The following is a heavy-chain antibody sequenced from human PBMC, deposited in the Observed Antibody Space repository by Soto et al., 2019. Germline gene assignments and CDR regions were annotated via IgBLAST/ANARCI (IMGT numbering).Heavy chain of an antibody. CDR3: AEGAAVSGDYYFDD. CDR2: VSGSGGST. J-gene: IGHJ4*02. Sequence: EVKLLESGGGLVQPGGSLKLSCAASGFTFSSYGMSWVRQGPGKGLQWVSGVSGSGGSTYYADSVKGRFTISRDNSXNTLYLQMNSLRVEDTAVYYCAEGAAVSGDYYFDDWGQGTLVTVSS. D-gene: IGHD6-13*01. CDR1: GFTFSSYG. V-gene: IGHV3-23*01.